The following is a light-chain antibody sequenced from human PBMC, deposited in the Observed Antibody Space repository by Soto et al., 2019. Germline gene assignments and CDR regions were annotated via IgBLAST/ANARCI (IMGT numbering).Light chain of an antibody. CDR2: DAS. Sequence: DIPMTQSPSALSASVGDRVTITCRASQNINTWLAWFRQIPGKAPKLLIYDASSLESGVPSRFSGSGSVTDFTLTITNLQPDDLAIYYCPQYYSSSRTFGQGTKVEIK. CDR1: QNINTW. J-gene: IGKJ1*01. CDR3: PQYYSSSRT. V-gene: IGKV1-5*01.